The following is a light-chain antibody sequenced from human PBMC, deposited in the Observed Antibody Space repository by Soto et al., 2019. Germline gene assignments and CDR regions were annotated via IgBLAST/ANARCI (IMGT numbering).Light chain of an antibody. CDR2: GAS. CDR1: QGIRSD. CDR3: LQDYNYPPT. Sequence: AIQMTQSPSSLSASVGDRVTITCRASQGIRSDLGVYQQKPGIAPKLLIYGASTLQSGVPSRFSGSGSGTDFTLTISSLQPEDFATYYCLQDYNYPPTFGQGTMLEIK. J-gene: IGKJ2*01. V-gene: IGKV1-6*01.